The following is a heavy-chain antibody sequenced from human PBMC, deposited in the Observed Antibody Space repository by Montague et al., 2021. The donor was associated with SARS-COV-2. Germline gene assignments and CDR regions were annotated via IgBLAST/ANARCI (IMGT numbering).Heavy chain of an antibody. CDR2: ISGSGGST. CDR3: AKASWIQLWFRTPYFDY. CDR1: GFTFSSYA. D-gene: IGHD5-18*01. J-gene: IGHJ4*02. Sequence: SLRLSCAASGFTFSSYAMSWVRQAPGKGLEWVSAISGSGGSTYYADSVKGRFTISRDNSKNTLYLQMNSLRAEDTAVYYCAKASWIQLWFRTPYFDYWGQGTLGTVSP. V-gene: IGHV3-23*01.